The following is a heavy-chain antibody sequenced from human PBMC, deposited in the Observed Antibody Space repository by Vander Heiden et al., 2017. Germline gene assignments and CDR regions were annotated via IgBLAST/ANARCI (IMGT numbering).Heavy chain of an antibody. V-gene: IGHV3-23*01. Sequence: EMKLLESGGGLVQPGGSLRLSCAASEFPFRHYAMSWVRQAPGQGLEWVSTISPSGRSTYYADSVKGRFTISRDNSKNTLSLQMNSLRAEDTAVYYCARGNDYSNFDWFFDLWGRGTLITVSS. CDR1: EFPFRHYA. CDR3: ARGNDYSNFDWFFDL. J-gene: IGHJ2*01. CDR2: ISPSGRST. D-gene: IGHD4-4*01.